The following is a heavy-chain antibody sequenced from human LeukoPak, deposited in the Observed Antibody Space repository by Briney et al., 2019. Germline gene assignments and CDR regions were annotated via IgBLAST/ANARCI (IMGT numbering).Heavy chain of an antibody. CDR2: IYTSGST. V-gene: IGHV4-61*08. Sequence: SETLSLTCTVSGGSVSSGGYSWNWIRQPPGKGLEWIGYIYTSGSTNYNPSLKSRVTISVDTSKNQFSLKLSSVTAADTAVYYCARGSGSYYRYYYYYMDVWGKGTTVTVSS. CDR3: ARGSGSYYRYYYYYMDV. CDR1: GGSVSSGGYS. J-gene: IGHJ6*03. D-gene: IGHD3-10*01.